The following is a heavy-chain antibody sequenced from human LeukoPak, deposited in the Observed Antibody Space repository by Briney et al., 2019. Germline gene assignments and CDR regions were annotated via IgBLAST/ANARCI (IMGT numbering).Heavy chain of an antibody. CDR3: ARVPLYYDILTGYYRNYYYYGMDV. J-gene: IGHJ6*02. CDR1: GGSFSGYY. D-gene: IGHD3-9*01. CDR2: INHSGST. V-gene: IGHV4-34*01. Sequence: SETLSLTCAVYGGSFSGYYWSWIRQPPGKGLEWIGEINHSGSTNYNPSLKSRVTISVDTSKNQFSLKLSSVTAADTAVYYCARVPLYYDILTGYYRNYYYYGMDVWGQGTTVTVSS.